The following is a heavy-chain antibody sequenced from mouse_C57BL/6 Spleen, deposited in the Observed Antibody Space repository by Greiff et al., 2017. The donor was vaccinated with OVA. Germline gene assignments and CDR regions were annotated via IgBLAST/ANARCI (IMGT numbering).Heavy chain of an antibody. CDR2: IYPGDGDT. CDR1: GYAFSSSW. J-gene: IGHJ2*01. D-gene: IGHD1-2*01. V-gene: IGHV1-82*01. CDR3: ARSGTTARDYFDY. Sequence: VQLQQSGPELVKPGASVKISCKASGYAFSSSWMNWVKQRPGKGLEWIGRIYPGDGDTNYNGKFKGKATLTADKSSSTAYMQLSSLTSEDSAVYFCARSGTTARDYFDYWGQGTTLTVSS.